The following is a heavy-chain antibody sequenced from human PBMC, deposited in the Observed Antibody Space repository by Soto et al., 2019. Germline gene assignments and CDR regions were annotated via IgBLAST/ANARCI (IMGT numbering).Heavy chain of an antibody. V-gene: IGHV3-64D*08. CDR1: GFTFSSYA. CDR2: ISSNGGST. J-gene: IGHJ4*02. D-gene: IGHD6-19*01. Sequence: GGSLRLSCSASGFTFSSYAMHWVRQAPGKGLEYVSAISSNGGSTYYADSVKGRFTISRDNSKNTLYLQMSSLRAEDTAVYYCVKFLGEGSGWVYFDYWGQGTLVTVSS. CDR3: VKFLGEGSGWVYFDY.